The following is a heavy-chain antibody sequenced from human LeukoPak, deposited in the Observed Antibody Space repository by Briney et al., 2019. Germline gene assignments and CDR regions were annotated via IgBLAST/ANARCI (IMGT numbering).Heavy chain of an antibody. V-gene: IGHV3-33*01. Sequence: PGGSLRLSCAASGFTFSSYGMHWVRQAPGKGLEWVAVIWYDGSNKYYADSVKGRFTISRDNSKNTLYLQMNSLRAEDTAVYYCARGGSYSGNWFDPWGQGTLVTVSS. CDR2: IWYDGSNK. J-gene: IGHJ5*02. D-gene: IGHD1-26*01. CDR3: ARGGSYSGNWFDP. CDR1: GFTFSSYG.